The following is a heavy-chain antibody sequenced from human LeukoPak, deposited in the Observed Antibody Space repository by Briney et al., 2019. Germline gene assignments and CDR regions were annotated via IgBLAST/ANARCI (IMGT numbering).Heavy chain of an antibody. CDR2: FDPEDGET. Sequence: ASVKVSCKVSGYTLTELSMHWVRQAPGKGLEWMGGFDPEDGETIYAQKFQGRVTMTEDTSTDTSYMELSNLRSEDTAVYYCATFRPDIVVVVAATPLDYWGQGTLVTVSS. CDR3: ATFRPDIVVVVAATPLDY. V-gene: IGHV1-24*01. D-gene: IGHD2-15*01. J-gene: IGHJ4*02. CDR1: GYTLTELS.